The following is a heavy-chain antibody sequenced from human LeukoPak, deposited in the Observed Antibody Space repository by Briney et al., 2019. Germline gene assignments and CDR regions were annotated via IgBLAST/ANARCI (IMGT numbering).Heavy chain of an antibody. CDR2: ISSSGSTI. V-gene: IGHV3-11*01. CDR3: ARDNSVGDVAWWFDP. CDR1: GGSFSGYY. J-gene: IGHJ5*02. Sequence: LSLTCAVYGGSFSGYYWSWIRQAPGKGLEWVSYISSSGSTIYYADSVKGRFTISRDNAKNSLYLQMNSLRAEDTAVYYCARDNSVGDVAWWFDPWGQGTLVTVSS. D-gene: IGHD1-26*01.